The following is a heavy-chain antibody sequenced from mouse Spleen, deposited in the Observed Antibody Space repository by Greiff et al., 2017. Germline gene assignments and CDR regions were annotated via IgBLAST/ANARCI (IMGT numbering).Heavy chain of an antibody. CDR2: IHPNSGST. Sequence: QVQLQQPGAELVKPGASVKLSCKASGYTFTSYWMHWVKQRPGQGLEWIGMIHPNSGSTNYNEKFKSKATLTVDKSSSTAYMQLSSLTSEDSAVYYCARGDGYYVRYYAMDYWGQGTSVTVSS. V-gene: IGHV1-64*01. D-gene: IGHD2-3*01. CDR1: GYTFTSYW. CDR3: ARGDGYYVRYYAMDY. J-gene: IGHJ4*01.